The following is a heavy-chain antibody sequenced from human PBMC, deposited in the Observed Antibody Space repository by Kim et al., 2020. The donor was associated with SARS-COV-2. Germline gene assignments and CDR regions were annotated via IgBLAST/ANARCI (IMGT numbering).Heavy chain of an antibody. CDR2: ITGSSDTI. CDR3: TTSNGALDY. Sequence: GGSLRLSCAASGFTFSIYSMNWVRQAPGKGLEWVSYITGSSDTIYYVDSVKGRFTISRDNAKNSLYLQMNSLRDEDTTVYYCTTSNGALDYWGQGTLVTVSS. CDR1: GFTFSIYS. D-gene: IGHD3-22*01. V-gene: IGHV3-48*02. J-gene: IGHJ4*02.